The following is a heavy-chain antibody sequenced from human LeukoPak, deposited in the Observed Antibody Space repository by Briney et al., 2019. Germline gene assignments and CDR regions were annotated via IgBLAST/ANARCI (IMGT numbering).Heavy chain of an antibody. CDR2: IYYSGST. CDR1: GGSISSSSSY. Sequence: PSETLSLTCTVSGGSISSSSSYWAWIRQPPGKGLEWIGSIYYSGSTYYNPSLKSRVTISVDTSKNQFSLKLSSVTAADTAVFYCARLSDGITAVGTDYWGQGTLVTVSS. D-gene: IGHD6-13*01. J-gene: IGHJ4*02. CDR3: ARLSDGITAVGTDY. V-gene: IGHV4-39*01.